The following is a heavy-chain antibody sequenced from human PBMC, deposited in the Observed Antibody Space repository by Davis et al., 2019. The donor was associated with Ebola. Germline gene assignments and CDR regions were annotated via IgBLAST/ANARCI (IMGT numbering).Heavy chain of an antibody. V-gene: IGHV3-53*01. CDR3: ARVTDYGMDV. Sequence: GESLKISCAASGFTVSSNYMSWVRQAPGKGLEWVSVVYIDGNTYYADSVRGRFTISRDTSKNTLYLQMNSLRADDTAVYYCARVTDYGMDVWGQGTTVTVSS. CDR1: GFTVSSNY. CDR2: VYIDGNT. J-gene: IGHJ6*02.